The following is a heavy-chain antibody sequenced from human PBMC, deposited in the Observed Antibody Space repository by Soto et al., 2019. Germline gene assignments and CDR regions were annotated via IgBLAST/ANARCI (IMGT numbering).Heavy chain of an antibody. V-gene: IGHV4-59*02. D-gene: IGHD3-22*01. CDR3: VQTYESSGHSSHYFDP. CDR1: GASGLDYC. CDR2: IYYTGST. J-gene: IGHJ5*02. Sequence: KTSETLSFKCAVAGASGLDYCWRWLRQPPGKELEWIGHIYYTGSTNYNPYLKSRVTMSQDTSKNQFSLKLASVTAADTATYYCVQTYESSGHSSHYFDPWRQGTPVTVTS.